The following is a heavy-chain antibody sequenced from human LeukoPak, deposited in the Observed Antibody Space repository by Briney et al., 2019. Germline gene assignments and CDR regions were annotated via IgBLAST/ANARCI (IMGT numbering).Heavy chain of an antibody. CDR3: ARVVVIHPFDDY. Sequence: PGGSLRLSCAASGFTVSINYMSWVRQAPGKGLGWVSVIYSGGSTYYADSVKRRFTISRDNSKNKLYLQMNSLRAEDTAVYYCARVVVIHPFDDYWGQGTLVTVSS. D-gene: IGHD3-22*01. CDR1: GFTVSINY. V-gene: IGHV3-66*01. CDR2: IYSGGST. J-gene: IGHJ4*02.